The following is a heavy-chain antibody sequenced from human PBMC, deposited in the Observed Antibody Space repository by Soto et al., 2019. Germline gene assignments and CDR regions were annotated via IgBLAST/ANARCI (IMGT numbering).Heavy chain of an antibody. J-gene: IGHJ4*02. CDR3: AKDPVYGIAVAGTFDY. D-gene: IGHD6-19*01. Sequence: GSLRLSCAASGFTFSSYAMSWVRQAPGKGLEWVSAISGSGGSTYYADSVKGRFTISRDNSKNTLYLQMNSLRAEDTAVYYCAKDPVYGIAVAGTFDYWGQGTLVTVSS. V-gene: IGHV3-23*01. CDR1: GFTFSSYA. CDR2: ISGSGGST.